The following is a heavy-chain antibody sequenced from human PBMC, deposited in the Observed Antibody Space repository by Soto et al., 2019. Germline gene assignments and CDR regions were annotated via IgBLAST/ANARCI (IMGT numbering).Heavy chain of an antibody. CDR3: ARSSRWYSGHHY. V-gene: IGHV5-51*01. J-gene: IGHJ4*02. CDR2: IYPGDSDT. Sequence: HGESLKISCKGSGYSFTSYWIGWVRQMPGKGLGWMGIIYPGDSDTRYSPSFQGQVTISGXXXXXTXYXQXXXLKAXDTAMYYCARSSRWYSGHHYWGQGALVTVSS. D-gene: IGHD6-13*01. CDR1: GYSFTSYW.